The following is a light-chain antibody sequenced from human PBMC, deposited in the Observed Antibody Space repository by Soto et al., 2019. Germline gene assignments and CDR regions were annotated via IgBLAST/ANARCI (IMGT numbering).Light chain of an antibody. J-gene: IGKJ1*01. CDR1: QSISSN. CDR2: AAS. V-gene: IGKV1-39*01. CDR3: QQSYTNLWT. Sequence: IQVTQSPSSLSASVGDIVSMTCLASQSISSNLNWYQQKPGKAPKLLIYAASSLQGGVPSRFSGSGSGTDFTLTISSLQPQDFATYYCQQSYTNLWTFGQGTKVDVK.